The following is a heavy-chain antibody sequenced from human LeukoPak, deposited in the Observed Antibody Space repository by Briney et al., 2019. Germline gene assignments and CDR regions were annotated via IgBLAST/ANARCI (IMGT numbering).Heavy chain of an antibody. CDR2: ISGSGGST. CDR1: GFTFSSYG. CDR3: AKDRAMIVVEGAFDI. D-gene: IGHD3-22*01. V-gene: IGHV3-23*01. J-gene: IGHJ3*02. Sequence: GALRLSCAASGFTFSSYGMSWVRQAPGKGLEWVSAISGSGGSTYYADSVKGRFTISRDNSKNTLYLQMNSLRAEDTAVYYCAKDRAMIVVEGAFDIWGQGTMVTVSS.